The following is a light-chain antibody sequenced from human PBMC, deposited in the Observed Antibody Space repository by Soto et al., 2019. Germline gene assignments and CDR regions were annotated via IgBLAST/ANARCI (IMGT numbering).Light chain of an antibody. CDR1: SSDVGGYNY. J-gene: IGLJ2*01. Sequence: QSALTQPASVSGSPGQSITISCTGTSSDVGGYNYVSWYQQHPGKAPKLMLYEVSNRPSGVSYRFSGSKSANTASLTISGLQAEDEADYYCCSYTSSATLVFGGGTKLTVL. CDR2: EVS. CDR3: CSYTSSATLV. V-gene: IGLV2-14*01.